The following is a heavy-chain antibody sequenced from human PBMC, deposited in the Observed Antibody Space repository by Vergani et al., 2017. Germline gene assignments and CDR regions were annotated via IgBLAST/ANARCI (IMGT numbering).Heavy chain of an antibody. CDR3: ATRIRSSRVSQNDY. D-gene: IGHD3-3*02. CDR1: GGSISSSSYY. J-gene: IGHJ4*02. V-gene: IGHV4-39*07. Sequence: QLQLQESGPGLVKPSETLSLTCTVSGGSISSSSYYWGWIRQPPGKGLEWIGSIYYSGSTYYNPSLKSRVTISVDTSKSQFSLKLSSVTAADTAVYYCATRIRSSRVSQNDYWGQGTLVTVSS. CDR2: IYYSGST.